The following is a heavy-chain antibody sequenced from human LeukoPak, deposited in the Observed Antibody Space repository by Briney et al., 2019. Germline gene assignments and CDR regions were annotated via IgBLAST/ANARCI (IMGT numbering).Heavy chain of an antibody. Sequence: SETLSLNCTVSGGSISSYYWSWIRQPPGKGLEWIGYIYYSGSTNYNPSLKSRVTISVDTSKNQFSLKLSSVTAADTAVYYCARISGHSVSWAFDYWGQGTLVTVSS. J-gene: IGHJ4*02. D-gene: IGHD1-26*01. CDR2: IYYSGST. V-gene: IGHV4-59*01. CDR1: GGSISSYY. CDR3: ARISGHSVSWAFDY.